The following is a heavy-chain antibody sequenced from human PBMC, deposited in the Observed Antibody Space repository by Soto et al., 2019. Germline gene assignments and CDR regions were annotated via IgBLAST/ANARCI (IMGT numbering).Heavy chain of an antibody. Sequence: SVKVSFKASGGPFNNYAINLVRRAPGQGLEWMGGIIPVFGTANYAQKFHGRVTITAYESTTIAYMELSSLRPEDTAVYYCAREAYPIHWFDPWGQGTLVTVSS. CDR1: GGPFNNYA. CDR3: AREAYPIHWFDP. D-gene: IGHD3-16*01. V-gene: IGHV1-69*13. CDR2: IIPVFGTA. J-gene: IGHJ5*02.